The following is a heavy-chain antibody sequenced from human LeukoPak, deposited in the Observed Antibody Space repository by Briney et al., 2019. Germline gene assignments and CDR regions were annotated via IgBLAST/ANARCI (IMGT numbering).Heavy chain of an antibody. D-gene: IGHD2-2*02. Sequence: GRSPRLSCAASGFTFDDYATHWVRQAPGKGLEWVSGISWNSGSIGYADSVKGRFTISRDNAKNSLYLQMNSLRAEDTALYYCANGGYCSSTSCYTPFDYWGQGTLVTVSS. CDR2: ISWNSGSI. V-gene: IGHV3-9*01. CDR1: GFTFDDYA. J-gene: IGHJ4*02. CDR3: ANGGYCSSTSCYTPFDY.